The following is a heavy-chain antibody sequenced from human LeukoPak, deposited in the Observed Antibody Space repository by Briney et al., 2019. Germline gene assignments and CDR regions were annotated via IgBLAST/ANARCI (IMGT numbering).Heavy chain of an antibody. CDR3: AKDQEILVVPAAINY. Sequence: YPGGSLRLSCAAAGFTFSSYAMSWVRQAPGKGLEWGSVISGSGGSTHYADSVKGRFTISRDNSKNTLFLQMNSLRAEDTAVYYCAKDQEILVVPAAINYWGQGTLVTVSS. V-gene: IGHV3-23*01. D-gene: IGHD2-2*02. CDR1: GFTFSSYA. J-gene: IGHJ4*02. CDR2: ISGSGGST.